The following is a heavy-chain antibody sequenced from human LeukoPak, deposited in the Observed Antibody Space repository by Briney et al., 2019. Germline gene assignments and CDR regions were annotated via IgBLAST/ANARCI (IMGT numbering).Heavy chain of an antibody. CDR2: ISWNSGNI. J-gene: IGHJ4*02. CDR1: GFTFDDYA. V-gene: IGHV3-9*03. Sequence: GRSLRLSCAASGFTFDDYAMHWVRQAPGKGLEWVSGISWNSGNIGYADSAKGRFTISRDNAKNSLYLQMNSLRADDMALYYCVKGPSRAYDRPFDYWGQGTLVTVSS. CDR3: VKGPSRAYDRPFDY. D-gene: IGHD5-12*01.